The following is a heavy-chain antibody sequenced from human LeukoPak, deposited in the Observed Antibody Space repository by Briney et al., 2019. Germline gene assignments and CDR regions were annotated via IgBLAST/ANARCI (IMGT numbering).Heavy chain of an antibody. V-gene: IGHV3-30*02. CDR2: IRYDGGNK. J-gene: IGHJ4*02. Sequence: PGGSLRLSCAASEFTFSSYGMHWVRQAPGKGLEWVAFIRYDGGNKYYADSVKGRFTISRDNSKNTLYLQMNSLRAEDTAVYYCAKSAASGSYYYFDYWGQGTLVTVSS. CDR1: EFTFSSYG. CDR3: AKSAASGSYYYFDY. D-gene: IGHD1-26*01.